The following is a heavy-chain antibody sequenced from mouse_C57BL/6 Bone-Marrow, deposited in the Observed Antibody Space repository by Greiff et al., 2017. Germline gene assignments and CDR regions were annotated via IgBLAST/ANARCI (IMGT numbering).Heavy chain of an antibody. D-gene: IGHD2-4*01. CDR2: IYPGSGST. Sequence: QVQLQQSGAELVKPGASVKMSCKASVYTFTSYWITWVKQSPGQGLGWIGDIYPGSGSTNYNEKFKSKATLTVDTSSSTAYMQLSSLTSEDSAVYYCAMYDYDGDYWGQGTTLTVSS. J-gene: IGHJ2*01. CDR3: AMYDYDGDY. V-gene: IGHV1-55*01. CDR1: VYTFTSYW.